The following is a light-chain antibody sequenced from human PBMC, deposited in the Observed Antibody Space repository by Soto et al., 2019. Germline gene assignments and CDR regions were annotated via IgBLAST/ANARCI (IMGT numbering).Light chain of an antibody. J-gene: IGKJ2*01. CDR3: QQSYSAILYT. V-gene: IGKV1-39*01. CDR1: QSINYK. Sequence: DIQMTQSPSSLSASVGDRVTITCRASQSINYKLNWYQQKPGTPPKVLIYAASSLQSGVPSRFSGSGSGTDFTLTITNLQPEDFATYYCQQSYSAILYTFGQGTKVEIK. CDR2: AAS.